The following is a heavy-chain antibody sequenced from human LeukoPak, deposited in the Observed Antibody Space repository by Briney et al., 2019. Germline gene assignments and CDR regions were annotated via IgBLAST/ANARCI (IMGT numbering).Heavy chain of an antibody. CDR3: ARGRYYYDSSGYYGEFDY. CDR1: GFTFSSYW. V-gene: IGHV3-7*01. CDR2: IKQDGSEK. D-gene: IGHD3-22*01. Sequence: PGGSLRLSCAASGFTFSSYWMSWVRQAPGKGLEWVANIKQDGSEKYYVDSVKGRFTISRDNAKNSLYLQMNSLRAEDTAVYYCARGRYYYDSSGYYGEFDYWGQGTLVTVSS. J-gene: IGHJ4*02.